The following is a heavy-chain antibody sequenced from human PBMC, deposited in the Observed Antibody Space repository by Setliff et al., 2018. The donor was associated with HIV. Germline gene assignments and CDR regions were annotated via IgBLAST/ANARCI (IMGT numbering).Heavy chain of an antibody. V-gene: IGHV4-39*07. J-gene: IGHJ5*02. CDR2: VYNSGIT. CDR1: GGSVSSPSYY. CDR3: ATCRHRPSNWFDP. Sequence: SETLSLTCAVSGGSVSSPSYYWGWIRHPPGKGLEWIGSVYNSGITFKNPSLKSRVSISVDRSGNQFSLRLTSVTAADTAVYYCATCRHRPSNWFDPWGQGTVVTVSS.